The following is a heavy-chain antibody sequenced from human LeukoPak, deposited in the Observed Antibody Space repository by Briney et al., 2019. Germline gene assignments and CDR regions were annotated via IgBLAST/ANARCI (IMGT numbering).Heavy chain of an antibody. CDR1: GGSISSSSYY. CDR2: ICHSGNT. D-gene: IGHD5-24*01. CDR3: ARHTPKRWLQLSHYFDY. Sequence: SETLSLTCTVSGGSISSSSYYWGWIRQSPGKGLEWIGEICHSGNTNYNPSLKSRVAISLNKSSNQFSLRLTSVTAADTAVYYCARHTPKRWLQLSHYFDYWGQGTLVTVSS. V-gene: IGHV4-39*01. J-gene: IGHJ4*02.